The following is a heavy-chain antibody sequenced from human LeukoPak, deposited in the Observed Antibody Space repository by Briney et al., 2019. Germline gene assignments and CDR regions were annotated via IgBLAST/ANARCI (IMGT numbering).Heavy chain of an antibody. Sequence: SETLSLTCTVSGGSISSSSYYWGWIRQPPGKGLEWIGSIYYSGSTYYNPSLKSRVTISVDTSKNQFSLKLSSVTAADTAVYYCARAGGSYSSAFDYWGQGTLVTVSS. CDR3: ARAGGSYSSAFDY. V-gene: IGHV4-39*07. CDR2: IYYSGST. J-gene: IGHJ4*02. D-gene: IGHD1-26*01. CDR1: GGSISSSSYY.